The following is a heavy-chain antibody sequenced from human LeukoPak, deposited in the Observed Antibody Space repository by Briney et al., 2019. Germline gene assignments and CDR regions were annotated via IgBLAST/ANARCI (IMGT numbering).Heavy chain of an antibody. CDR3: AKDKRSGRYYYYYGMDV. V-gene: IGHV3-9*01. Sequence: GRSLRLSCAASGFTFDDYAMHWVRQAPGKGLEWVSGISWNSGSIGYADSVKGRFTISRDNAKNSLYLQMNSPRAEDTALYYCAKDKRSGRYYYYYGMDVWGQGTTVTVSS. J-gene: IGHJ6*02. CDR1: GFTFDDYA. CDR2: ISWNSGSI. D-gene: IGHD3-3*01.